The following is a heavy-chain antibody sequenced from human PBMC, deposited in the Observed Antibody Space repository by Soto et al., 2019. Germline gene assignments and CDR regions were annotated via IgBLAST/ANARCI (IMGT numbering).Heavy chain of an antibody. Sequence: GASVKVSCKASGYTFTRYGISWVRQAPGQGLEWMGWISTYNGNTNYAQKLQGIVTMTTDSSTNTAYMDLRSLTSDDTAVYFCAKRIASYYSGMDIWGQGTTVTVSS. CDR2: ISTYNGNT. V-gene: IGHV1-18*01. CDR1: GYTFTRYG. D-gene: IGHD6-13*01. CDR3: AKRIASYYSGMDI. J-gene: IGHJ6*02.